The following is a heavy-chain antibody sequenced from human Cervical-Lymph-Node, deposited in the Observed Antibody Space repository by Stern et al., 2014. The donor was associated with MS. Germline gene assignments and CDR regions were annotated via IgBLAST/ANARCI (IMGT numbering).Heavy chain of an antibody. CDR1: RFIFSNYW. Sequence: EVQLVQSGGGLVQPGGSLRLSCAASRFIFSNYWMTWVRQAPGKELEWVANIKHDGIETYYVDSVKGRFTISRDNARSSLYLQMDSLRVEDTAVYYCTRGLAAADFWGQGTLVTVSS. D-gene: IGHD6-13*01. J-gene: IGHJ4*02. CDR2: IKHDGIET. CDR3: TRGLAAADF. V-gene: IGHV3-7*01.